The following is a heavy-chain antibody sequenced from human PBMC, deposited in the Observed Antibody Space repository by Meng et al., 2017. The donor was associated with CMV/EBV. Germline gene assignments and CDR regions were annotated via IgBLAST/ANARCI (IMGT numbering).Heavy chain of an antibody. CDR1: CTFKNYW. Sequence: CTFKNYWMDWVRQGPGKGLVWDSRITSDGSLTGYEDSVKDRFTISRDNAKNTLYLQMNSLRAEDTAVYYCARAPLKYCRSSSCYYYWGQEPWSPSPQ. CDR2: ITSDGSLT. CDR3: ARAPLKYCRSSSCYYY. V-gene: IGHV3-74*01. D-gene: IGHD2-2*01. J-gene: IGHJ4*01.